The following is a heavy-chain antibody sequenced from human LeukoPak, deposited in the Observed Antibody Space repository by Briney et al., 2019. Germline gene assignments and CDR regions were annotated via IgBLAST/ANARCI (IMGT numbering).Heavy chain of an antibody. D-gene: IGHD3-22*01. V-gene: IGHV3-53*01. J-gene: IGHJ4*02. CDR2: IYSGGST. Sequence: GGSLRLSCAASGFTVSSNYMGWVRQAPGKGLEWVSVIYSGGSTYYADSVKGRFTISRDNSKNTLYLQMNSLRAEDTAVYYCARSHSSGYYSGRHFDYWGQGTLVTVSS. CDR3: ARSHSSGYYSGRHFDY. CDR1: GFTVSSNY.